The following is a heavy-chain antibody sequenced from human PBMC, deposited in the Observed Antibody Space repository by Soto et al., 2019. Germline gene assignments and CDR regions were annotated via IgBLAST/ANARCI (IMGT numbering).Heavy chain of an antibody. J-gene: IGHJ5*02. V-gene: IGHV1-69*02. CDR3: AWSGFRHCFAP. CDR1: GGTFSSYT. CDR2: IIPILGIA. D-gene: IGHD2-21*01. Sequence: QVQLVQSGAEVKKPGSSVKVSCKASGGTFSSYTISWVRQAPGQGLEWMGRIIPILGIANYAQKFQGRVTITADKSTSTAYMELSSLSSEDTAVYSWAWSGFRHCFAPWGQGTLVTVSS.